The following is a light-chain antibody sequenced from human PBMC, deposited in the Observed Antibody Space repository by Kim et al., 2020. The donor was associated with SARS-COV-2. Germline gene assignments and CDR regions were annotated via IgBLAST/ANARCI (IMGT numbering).Light chain of an antibody. CDR1: HIGSNS. CDR2: YDN. Sequence: APGMTATITVGGDHIGSNSVHWYQQRPGQAPVLVIYYDNDRPSGIPERFSGSNSGSTATLAISRVEAGDEADYYCQVWDGGSDLWVFGGGTQLTVL. CDR3: QVWDGGSDLWV. V-gene: IGLV3-21*04. J-gene: IGLJ3*02.